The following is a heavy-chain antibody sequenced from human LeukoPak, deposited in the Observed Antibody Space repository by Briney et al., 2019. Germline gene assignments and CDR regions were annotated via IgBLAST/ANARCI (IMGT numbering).Heavy chain of an antibody. CDR3: ARVRGPYSSGWYYNAFDI. CDR2: INPNSGGT. D-gene: IGHD6-19*01. V-gene: IGHV1-2*02. J-gene: IGHJ3*02. Sequence: GASVKVSCKASGYTFTSYYMHWVRQAPGQGLEWMGWINPNSGGTNYAQKFQGRVTMTRDTSISTAYMELSRLRSDDTAVYYCARVRGPYSSGWYYNAFDIWGQGTMVTVSS. CDR1: GYTFTSYY.